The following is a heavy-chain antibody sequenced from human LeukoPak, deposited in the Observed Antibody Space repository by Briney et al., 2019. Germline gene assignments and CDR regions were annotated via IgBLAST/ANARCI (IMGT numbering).Heavy chain of an antibody. CDR1: GFTFSSYA. Sequence: GGSLRLSCVASGFTFSSYAMSWVRQAPGKGLEWVSAISGSGDPTYYADSVKGRFTISGDKSKNTLHLQVNSLRAEDTAVYYCAKASSDSSSYAYFHRWGQGTLVTVST. CDR3: AKASSDSSSYAYFHR. CDR2: ISGSGDPT. V-gene: IGHV3-23*01. J-gene: IGHJ1*01. D-gene: IGHD3-22*01.